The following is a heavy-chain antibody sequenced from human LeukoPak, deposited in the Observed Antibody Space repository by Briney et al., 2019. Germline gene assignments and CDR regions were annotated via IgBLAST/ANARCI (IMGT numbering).Heavy chain of an antibody. Sequence: GGSLRLSCEASGFTFSGNGMHWVRQAPGKGLEWVAYIRYDGSNRHYVDSVKGRFIISRDNSKSTLYPQMNSLTAEDTAVYYCAKDRGYSYEDCWGQGTLVTVSS. J-gene: IGHJ4*02. CDR2: IRYDGSNR. CDR3: AKDRGYSYEDC. V-gene: IGHV3-30*02. CDR1: GFTFSGNG. D-gene: IGHD5-18*01.